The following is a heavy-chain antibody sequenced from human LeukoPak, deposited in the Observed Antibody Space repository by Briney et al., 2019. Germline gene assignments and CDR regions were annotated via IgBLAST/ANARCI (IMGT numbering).Heavy chain of an antibody. CDR1: GFTFSSYD. V-gene: IGHV3-30*02. J-gene: IGHJ4*02. CDR3: AGDSDY. CDR2: IRLDGSNR. Sequence: GGXLRLSCAASGFTFSSYDMHWVRQAPGKGLEGVAFIRLDGSNRYYVDSVKGRFTIYRDNSKNTVYMQMNSLRAEDTAVYYCAGDSDYWGQGTLVTVSS.